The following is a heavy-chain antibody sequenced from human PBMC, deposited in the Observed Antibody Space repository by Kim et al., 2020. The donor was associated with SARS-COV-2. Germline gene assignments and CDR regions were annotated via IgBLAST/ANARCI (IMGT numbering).Heavy chain of an antibody. D-gene: IGHD3-22*01. CDR1: GGSISSGGYY. CDR3: ARETHYYDSSGYYYYFDY. CDR2: IYYSGST. Sequence: SETLSLTCTVSGGSISSGGYYWSWIRQHPGKGLEWIGYIYYSGSTYYNPSLKSRVTISVDTSKNQFSLKLSSVTAADTAVYYCARETHYYDSSGYYYYFDYWGQGTLVTVSS. V-gene: IGHV4-31*03. J-gene: IGHJ4*02.